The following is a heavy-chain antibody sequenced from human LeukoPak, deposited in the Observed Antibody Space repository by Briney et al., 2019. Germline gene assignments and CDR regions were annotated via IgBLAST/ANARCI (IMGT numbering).Heavy chain of an antibody. Sequence: GGSLRLSCAASGFTFSSYSMNWVRQAPGKGLEWVSSISSSSSYIYYAYSVKGRFTISRDNAKNSLYLQMNSLRAEDTAVYYCAIVVVPAAIRPPFDPWGQGTLVTVSS. CDR2: ISSSSSYI. D-gene: IGHD2-2*01. J-gene: IGHJ5*02. CDR1: GFTFSSYS. CDR3: AIVVVPAAIRPPFDP. V-gene: IGHV3-21*01.